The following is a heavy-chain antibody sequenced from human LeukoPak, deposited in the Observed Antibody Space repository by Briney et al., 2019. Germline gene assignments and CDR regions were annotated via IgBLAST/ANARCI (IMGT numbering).Heavy chain of an antibody. CDR2: INPSGGST. V-gene: IGHV1-46*01. CDR1: GYTFTGYY. D-gene: IGHD5-12*01. J-gene: IGHJ6*02. CDR3: ARGTVATSHYYYYYGMDV. Sequence: ASVKVSCKASGYTFTGYYMHWVRQAPGQGLEWMGIINPSGGSTSYAQKFQGRVTMTRDTSTSTVYMELSSLRSEDTAVYYCARGTVATSHYYYYYGMDVWGQGTTVTVSS.